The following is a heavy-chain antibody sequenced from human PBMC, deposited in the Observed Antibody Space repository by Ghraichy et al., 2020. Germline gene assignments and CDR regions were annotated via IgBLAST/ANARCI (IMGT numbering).Heavy chain of an antibody. Sequence: GGSLRLSCAASGFTFSSYSMNWVRQAPGKGLEWVSSISSSSSYIYYADSVKGRFTISRDNAKNSLYLQMNSLRAEDTAVYYCARDAGYCSGGSCPNWFDPWGQGTLVTVSS. CDR1: GFTFSSYS. D-gene: IGHD2-15*01. CDR2: ISSSSSYI. J-gene: IGHJ5*02. CDR3: ARDAGYCSGGSCPNWFDP. V-gene: IGHV3-21*01.